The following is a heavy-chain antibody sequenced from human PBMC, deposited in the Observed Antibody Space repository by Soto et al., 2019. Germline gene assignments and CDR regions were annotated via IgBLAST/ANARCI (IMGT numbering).Heavy chain of an antibody. D-gene: IGHD3-3*01. CDR3: AKGVLRFLEWLLPHSHYYGMDV. CDR2: ISYDGSNK. V-gene: IGHV3-30*18. J-gene: IGHJ6*02. Sequence: GGSLRLSCAASGFTFSSYGMHWVRQAPGKGLEWVAVISYDGSNKYYADSVKGRFTISRDNSKNTLYLQMNSLRAEDTAVYYCAKGVLRFLEWLLPHSHYYGMDVWGQGTTVTVSS. CDR1: GFTFSSYG.